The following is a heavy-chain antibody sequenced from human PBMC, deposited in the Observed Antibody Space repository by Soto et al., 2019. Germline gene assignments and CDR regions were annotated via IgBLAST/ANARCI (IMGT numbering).Heavy chain of an antibody. CDR1: GFTFSSYA. D-gene: IGHD3-3*01. CDR2: ISYDGSNK. CDR3: ASEFWSGSIIYYSYYGMDV. Sequence: GGSLRLSCAASGFTFSSYAMHWVRQAPGKGLEWVAVISYDGSNKYYADSVKGRFTISRDNSKNTLYLQMNSPRAEDTAVYYCASEFWSGSIIYYSYYGMDVWGQGTPVTVSS. J-gene: IGHJ6*02. V-gene: IGHV3-30-3*01.